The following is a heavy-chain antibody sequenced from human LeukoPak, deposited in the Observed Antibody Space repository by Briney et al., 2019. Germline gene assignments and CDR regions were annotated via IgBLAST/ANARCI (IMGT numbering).Heavy chain of an antibody. CDR3: TTDPFGGSLWEDYFDY. V-gene: IGHV3-15*01. CDR1: GFTFGDNA. D-gene: IGHD1-26*01. CDR2: IKSKTDGGTT. Sequence: GGSLRLSCTASGFTFGDNAMSWVRQAPGKGLEWVGRIKSKTDGGTTDYAAPVKGRFTISRDDSKNTLYLQMNSLKTEDTAVYYCTTDPFGGSLWEDYFDYWGQGTLVTVSS. J-gene: IGHJ4*02.